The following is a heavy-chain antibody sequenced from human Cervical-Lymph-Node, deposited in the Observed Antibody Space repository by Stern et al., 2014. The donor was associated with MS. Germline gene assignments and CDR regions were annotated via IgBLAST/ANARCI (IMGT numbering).Heavy chain of an antibody. CDR1: GFSLSTSG. V-gene: IGHV3-30*03. CDR3: MGVGDAMHV. J-gene: IGHJ6*02. Sequence: VQLVESGGGVVPPGRSLTLSCAASGFSLSTSGMHWVRQAPGKGLEWVAVMSFVGGNKKYGDSVKGRFSISRDMANNTLFLQMNSLRPEDTAVYYCMGVGDAMHVWGQGTTVIVSS. CDR2: MSFVGGNK.